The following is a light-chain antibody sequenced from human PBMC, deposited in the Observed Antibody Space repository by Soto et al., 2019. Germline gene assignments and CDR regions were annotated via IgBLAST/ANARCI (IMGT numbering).Light chain of an antibody. Sequence: QSALTQPASVSGSPGQSITISCTGTSSDVGAYDYVSWYQQHPGKVPKLMIYDVSNRPSGVSDRFSGSKSGNTASLTISGLQAEDEAEYCCNSYAGSSAPYVFGTGTKLTVL. CDR2: DVS. CDR1: SSDVGAYDY. CDR3: NSYAGSSAPYV. V-gene: IGLV2-14*01. J-gene: IGLJ1*01.